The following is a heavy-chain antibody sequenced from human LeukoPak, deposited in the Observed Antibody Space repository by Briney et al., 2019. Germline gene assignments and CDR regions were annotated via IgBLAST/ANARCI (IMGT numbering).Heavy chain of an antibody. Sequence: SETLSLTCSVSGDSVSRSDSYWDWIRQPPGKGLEWIGTIYYSGRTYYSPSLKSRVTMSVDPANNQFPLNLRSVTAADTAVYYCARRRYYDGSGYLEWGQGTLLSVSS. CDR1: GDSVSRSDSY. CDR3: ARRRYYDGSGYLE. V-gene: IGHV4-39*01. CDR2: IYYSGRT. D-gene: IGHD3-22*01. J-gene: IGHJ1*01.